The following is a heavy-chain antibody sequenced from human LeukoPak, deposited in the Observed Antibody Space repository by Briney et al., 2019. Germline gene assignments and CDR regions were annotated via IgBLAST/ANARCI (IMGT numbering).Heavy chain of an antibody. CDR2: IYTSGST. Sequence: SETLSLTCTVSGGSISSYYWSWIRQPPGKGLEWIGYIYTSGSTNYNPSLKSRVTISVDTSKNQFSLKLSSVTAADTAVYYSARHLFNGDWTPLFDYWGQGTLVTVSS. CDR3: ARHLFNGDWTPLFDY. J-gene: IGHJ4*02. CDR1: GGSISSYY. V-gene: IGHV4-4*09. D-gene: IGHD4-17*01.